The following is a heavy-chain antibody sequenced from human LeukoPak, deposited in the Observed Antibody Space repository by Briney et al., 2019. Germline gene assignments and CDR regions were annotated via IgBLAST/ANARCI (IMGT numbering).Heavy chain of an antibody. D-gene: IGHD2-15*01. CDR1: GFTFSSYE. CDR3: AKDGCSGGSCFSHFDY. CDR2: FSGSGGRI. Sequence: PGGSLRLSCVAAGFTFSSYEMNWVRQAPGKGLEWVSGFSGSGGRIYYADSVKGRFTISRDNSKNMVYLQMNSLRDEDTAVYFCAKDGCSGGSCFSHFDYWGQGTLVTVSS. J-gene: IGHJ4*02. V-gene: IGHV3-23*01.